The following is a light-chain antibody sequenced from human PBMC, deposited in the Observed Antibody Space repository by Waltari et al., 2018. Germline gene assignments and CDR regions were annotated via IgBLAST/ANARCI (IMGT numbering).Light chain of an antibody. CDR3: QHYGISPRT. V-gene: IGKV3-20*01. Sequence: SPGDRATVSCRASQSVSKYYLAWYQQKPGQSPRLLIYDASTRAAGIPDRFSGSGSGTDFTLTISGLEPQDIAVYYCQHYGISPRTFG. CDR2: DAS. CDR1: QSVSKYY. J-gene: IGKJ1*01.